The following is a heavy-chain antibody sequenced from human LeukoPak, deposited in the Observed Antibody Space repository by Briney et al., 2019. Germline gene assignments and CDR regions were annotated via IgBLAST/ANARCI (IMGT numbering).Heavy chain of an antibody. J-gene: IGHJ5*02. CDR3: ARNPYQLLRVGTWFDP. D-gene: IGHD2-2*01. V-gene: IGHV1-69*06. CDR1: GGTFSSYA. Sequence: SVKVSCKASGGTFSSYAISWVRQAPGRGLEWMGRIIPIFGTANYAQKFQGRVTITADKSTSTAYMELSSLRSEDTAVYYCARNPYQLLRVGTWFDPWGQGTLVTVSS. CDR2: IIPIFGTA.